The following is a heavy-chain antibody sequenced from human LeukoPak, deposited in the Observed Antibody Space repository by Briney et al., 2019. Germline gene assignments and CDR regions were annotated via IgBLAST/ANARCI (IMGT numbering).Heavy chain of an antibody. CDR2: ISAYNGNT. D-gene: IGHD3-10*01. CDR1: GGTFSSYA. Sequence: PGASVKVSCKASGGTFSSYAISWVRQAPGQGLEWMGWISAYNGNTNYAQKLQGRVTMTTDTSTSTAYMELRSLRSDDTAVYYCARVHGAPNGNSGSYYNVDFQHWGQGTLVTVSS. V-gene: IGHV1-18*01. J-gene: IGHJ1*01. CDR3: ARVHGAPNGNSGSYYNVDFQH.